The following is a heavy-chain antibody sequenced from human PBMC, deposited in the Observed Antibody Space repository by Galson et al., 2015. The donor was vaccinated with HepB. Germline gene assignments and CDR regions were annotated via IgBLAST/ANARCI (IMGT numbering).Heavy chain of an antibody. CDR1: GFTFSNYA. CDR3: ARSTTLRLLWFGELSPPYFDY. D-gene: IGHD3-10*01. Sequence: SLRLSCAASGFTFSNYAMRWVRQAPGKGLEWVSGITGSGDGTYYADSVKGRFTISRDNSKNMLYLQMNSLRAEDTAVYYCARSTTLRLLWFGELSPPYFDYWGQGTTVTVSS. V-gene: IGHV3-23*01. CDR2: ITGSGDGT. J-gene: IGHJ4*03.